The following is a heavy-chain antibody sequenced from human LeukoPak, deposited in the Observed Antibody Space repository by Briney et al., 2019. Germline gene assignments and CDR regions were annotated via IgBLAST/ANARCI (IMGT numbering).Heavy chain of an antibody. D-gene: IGHD3-10*01. Sequence: SETLSLTCSVSGGSISSGGYYWSWIRQHPGKGLEWIGYIYYSGSTYYNPSLKSGVTISVDTSKNQFSLKLSSVTAADTAVYYCARESAKVRGKPFDYWGQGTLVTVSS. CDR3: ARESAKVRGKPFDY. CDR1: GGSISSGGYY. J-gene: IGHJ4*02. CDR2: IYYSGST. V-gene: IGHV4-31*03.